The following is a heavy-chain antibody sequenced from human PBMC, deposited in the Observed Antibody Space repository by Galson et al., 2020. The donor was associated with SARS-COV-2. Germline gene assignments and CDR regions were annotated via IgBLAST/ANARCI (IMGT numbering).Heavy chain of an antibody. D-gene: IGHD3-16*01. CDR1: GGSFSGYS. J-gene: IGHJ4*02. CDR2: INHSGST. CDR3: VRDVRGDYPDY. Sequence: SDTLSLTFAVYGGSFSGYSWSWIRQPPGKGLEWIGEINHSGSTNYNPSLKSRVTTSVDTSKNKFSLKLSSVTAADTAVYYCVRDVRGDYPDYWCQEALVAVSS. V-gene: IGHV4-34*01.